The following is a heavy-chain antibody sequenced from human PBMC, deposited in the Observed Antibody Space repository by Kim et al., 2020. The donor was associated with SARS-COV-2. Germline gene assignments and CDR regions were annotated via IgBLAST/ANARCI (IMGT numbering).Heavy chain of an antibody. CDR3: ARGGSSSSGWFDP. J-gene: IGHJ5*02. Sequence: FVGSVKGRFTISRDNTKTSLYLQMNSLRAEDTAVYYCARGGSSSSGWFDPWGQGTLVTVSS. V-gene: IGHV3-7*01. D-gene: IGHD6-6*01.